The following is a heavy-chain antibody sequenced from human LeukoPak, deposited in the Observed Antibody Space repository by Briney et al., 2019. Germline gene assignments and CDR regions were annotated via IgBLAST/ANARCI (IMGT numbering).Heavy chain of an antibody. D-gene: IGHD6-13*01. Sequence: GESLQISCKASGYTFTSYGISWVRQAPGQGLEWMGWISAYNGNTNYAQKLQGRVTMTTDTSTSTAYMELRSLRSDDTAVYYCARVSSSWSEDYWGQGTLVTVSS. CDR2: ISAYNGNT. CDR1: GYTFTSYG. CDR3: ARVSSSWSEDY. V-gene: IGHV1-18*01. J-gene: IGHJ4*02.